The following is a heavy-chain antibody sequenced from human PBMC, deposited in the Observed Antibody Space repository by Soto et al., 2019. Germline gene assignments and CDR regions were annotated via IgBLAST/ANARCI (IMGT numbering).Heavy chain of an antibody. V-gene: IGHV3-11*01. CDR1: GFTFSDYY. CDR3: AREAWSGKTRFYYGMDV. CDR2: ISSSGSTI. J-gene: IGHJ6*02. D-gene: IGHD3-3*01. Sequence: QVQLVESGGGLVKPGGSLRLSCAASGFTFSDYYMSWIRQAPGKGLEWVSYISSSGSTIYYADSVEGRFTISRDNDKNLLYLLMNSLRAENTAVYYCAREAWSGKTRFYYGMDVWGQGTRATVSS.